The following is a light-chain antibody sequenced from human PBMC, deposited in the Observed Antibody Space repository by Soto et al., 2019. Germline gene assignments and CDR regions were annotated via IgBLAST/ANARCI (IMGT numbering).Light chain of an antibody. Sequence: DIVMTQTPLSLPVTPGEPASISCRSSQSLLDTADGNTYVDWYLQKPGQSPQLLIYTLSYRAFGVPDRFSGTGSDTDFTLKISTVEAEDVGVYYCMQRREFPLPFGGGTKVEIK. CDR3: MQRREFPLP. CDR2: TLS. CDR1: QSLLDTADGNTY. J-gene: IGKJ4*01. V-gene: IGKV2-40*01.